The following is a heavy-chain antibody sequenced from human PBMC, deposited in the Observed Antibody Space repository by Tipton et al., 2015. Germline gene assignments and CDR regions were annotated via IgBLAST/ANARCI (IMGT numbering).Heavy chain of an antibody. Sequence: TLSLTCTVSAYSISTDYYWGWIRQTPGKGLEWIGSISHSGNTYYNPSLKSRVTMSRDTSKNLFSLKLNSVTAADTAVYYCARGLLLWFGMSDYWGRGTLVTVSS. J-gene: IGHJ4*02. CDR1: AYSISTDYY. V-gene: IGHV4-38-2*02. CDR3: ARGLLLWFGMSDY. D-gene: IGHD3-10*01. CDR2: ISHSGNT.